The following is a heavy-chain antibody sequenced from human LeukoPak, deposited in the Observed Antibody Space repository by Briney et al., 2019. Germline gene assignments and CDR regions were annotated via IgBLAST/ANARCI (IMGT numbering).Heavy chain of an antibody. CDR3: AKGDSSSWYDHFAFDY. CDR1: GFTFDDYA. J-gene: IGHJ4*02. CDR2: ISWNSGSI. Sequence: PGGSLRLSCAASGFTFDDYAMHWVRQAPGKGLEWVSGISWNSGSIGYADSVKGRFTISRDNAKNSLYLQMNSLRAEDTALYYCAKGDSSSWYDHFAFDYWGQGTLVTVSS. D-gene: IGHD6-13*01. V-gene: IGHV3-9*01.